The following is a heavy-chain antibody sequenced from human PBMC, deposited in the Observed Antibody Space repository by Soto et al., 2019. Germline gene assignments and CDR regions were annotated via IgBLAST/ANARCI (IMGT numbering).Heavy chain of an antibody. CDR2: ISAYNGNT. Sequence: DSVKVSCKASGYSFTRYGISWVRRAPGQGLEWMGWISAYNGNTNYAQKLQGRVTMTTDTSTSTAYMELRSLRSDDTAVYFCARYPTYYYGMDGCGQGTSVIVSS. CDR1: GYSFTRYG. J-gene: IGHJ6*02. V-gene: IGHV1-18*01. CDR3: ARYPTYYYGMDG.